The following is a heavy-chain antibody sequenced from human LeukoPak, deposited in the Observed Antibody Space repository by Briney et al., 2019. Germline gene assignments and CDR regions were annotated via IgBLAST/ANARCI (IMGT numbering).Heavy chain of an antibody. CDR1: EYRVSSLW. Sequence: SLKFNWATAEYRVSSLWPSRVCPKAANGLYCFGHRTGKTDGGTTDYAAPVKGRFTISRDDSKNTLYLQMHSLKTEDTAVYYCTTDYIQIEGDYERFDYWGQGTLVTVSS. J-gene: IGHJ4*02. CDR3: TTDYIQIEGDYERFDY. V-gene: IGHV3-15*01. D-gene: IGHD4-17*01. CDR2: RTGKTDGGTT.